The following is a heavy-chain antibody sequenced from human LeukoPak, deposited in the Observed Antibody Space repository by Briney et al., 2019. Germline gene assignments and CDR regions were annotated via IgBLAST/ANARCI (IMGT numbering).Heavy chain of an antibody. D-gene: IGHD3-22*01. V-gene: IGHV3-66*01. Sequence: GGSLRLSCAASGLTVSSNHMSWVRQAPGKGLEWVSVIYSGGSANYADPVKARFIISRDNSKNTLYLQMNSLRADDTAVYYCARYDSGDYYGPYWGQGTLVTVSS. CDR3: ARYDSGDYYGPY. CDR1: GLTVSSNH. J-gene: IGHJ4*02. CDR2: IYSGGSA.